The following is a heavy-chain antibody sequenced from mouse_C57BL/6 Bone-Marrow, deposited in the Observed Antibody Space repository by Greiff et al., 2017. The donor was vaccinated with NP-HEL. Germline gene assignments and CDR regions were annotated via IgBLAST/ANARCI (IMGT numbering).Heavy chain of an antibody. V-gene: IGHV1-78*01. D-gene: IGHD1-1*01. CDR1: GYTFTDHT. Sequence: VKLVESDAELVKPGASVKISCKVSGYTFTDHTIHWMKQRPEQGLEWIGYIYPRDGSTKYNEKFKGKATLTADKSSSTAYMQLNSLTSEDSAVYFCARRGYYGSSLDYWGQGTTLTVSS. J-gene: IGHJ2*01. CDR2: IYPRDGST. CDR3: ARRGYYGSSLDY.